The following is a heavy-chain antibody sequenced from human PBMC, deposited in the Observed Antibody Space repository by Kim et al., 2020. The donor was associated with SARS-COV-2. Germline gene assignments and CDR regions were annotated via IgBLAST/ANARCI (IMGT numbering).Heavy chain of an antibody. CDR3: ARGATMIVDGEGNAFDI. V-gene: IGHV4-34*04. Sequence: RTPRATISVDTSKNQFSLKLSSVTAADTAVYYCARGATMIVDGEGNAFDIWGQGTMVTVSS. J-gene: IGHJ3*02. D-gene: IGHD3-22*01.